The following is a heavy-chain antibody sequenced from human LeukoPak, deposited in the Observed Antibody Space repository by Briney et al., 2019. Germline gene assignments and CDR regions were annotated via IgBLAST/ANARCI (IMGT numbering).Heavy chain of an antibody. J-gene: IGHJ4*02. CDR2: ISGSAGST. Sequence: GGSLRLSCAASGFSFSSYAMSWVRQAPGKGLDWISAISGSAGSTYYADSVKGRFTVSRDNSKNTLYLQMNSLRAEDTAVYYCARVVTVTPDYYFDYWGQGTLVTVSS. D-gene: IGHD4-17*01. V-gene: IGHV3-23*01. CDR3: ARVVTVTPDYYFDY. CDR1: GFSFSSYA.